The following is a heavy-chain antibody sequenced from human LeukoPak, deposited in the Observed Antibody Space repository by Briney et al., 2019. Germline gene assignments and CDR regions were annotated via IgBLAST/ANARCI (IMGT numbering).Heavy chain of an antibody. V-gene: IGHV1-69*13. CDR1: GDTFSSYA. CDR3: ARVLSGAFDI. CDR2: ITPIFGST. D-gene: IGHD2-2*01. J-gene: IGHJ3*02. Sequence: ASVTVSCKASGDTFSSYAISWARQAPGQGLEWMGVITPIFGSTNDAQKFQGRVTITADESTSTAYMEVSSLRSEDTAMYYCARVLSGAFDIWGQGTMVTVSS.